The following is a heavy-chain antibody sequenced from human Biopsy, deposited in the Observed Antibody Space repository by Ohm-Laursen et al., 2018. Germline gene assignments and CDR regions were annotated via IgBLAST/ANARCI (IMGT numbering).Heavy chain of an antibody. J-gene: IGHJ4*02. V-gene: IGHV3-7*04. CDR2: INQDGSEK. Sequence: SLRLSCSASGFTVYNNYMTWVRQAPGKGLEWVANINQDGSEKYYVDSVKGRFTISRDNAKNTLHLQMNSLRAEDTAVYYCTGDSGGLGDYWGQGTLVTVSS. CDR1: GFTVYNNY. D-gene: IGHD2-8*02. CDR3: TGDSGGLGDY.